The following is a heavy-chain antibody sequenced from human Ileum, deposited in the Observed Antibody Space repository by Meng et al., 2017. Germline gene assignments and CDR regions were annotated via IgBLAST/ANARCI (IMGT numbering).Heavy chain of an antibody. Sequence: ASVKVSCKASGYSFDTYGITWVRQAPGQGLEWMGWLSSYKDNLNYAQKFQGRVTFTKDTSSNTAYMELSGLTSDDTAVYYCARGDSGTYDYWGQGPLVTVSS. J-gene: IGHJ4*02. CDR2: LSSYKDNL. D-gene: IGHD3-10*01. V-gene: IGHV1-18*01. CDR1: GYSFDTYG. CDR3: ARGDSGTYDY.